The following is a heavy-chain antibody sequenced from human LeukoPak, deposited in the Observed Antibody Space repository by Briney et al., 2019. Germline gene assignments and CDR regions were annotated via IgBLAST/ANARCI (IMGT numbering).Heavy chain of an antibody. D-gene: IGHD4-17*01. V-gene: IGHV3-30*02. Sequence: TGGSLRLSCAASGLTVNSNYISWVRQAPGKGLDWVAFIHYDGNNKYYADSVKGRFTISRDNSKNTVYLQMNSLRPEDTAVYYCAARRLTVTTEIDYWGQGTLVTVSS. CDR1: GLTVNSNY. J-gene: IGHJ4*02. CDR2: IHYDGNNK. CDR3: AARRLTVTTEIDY.